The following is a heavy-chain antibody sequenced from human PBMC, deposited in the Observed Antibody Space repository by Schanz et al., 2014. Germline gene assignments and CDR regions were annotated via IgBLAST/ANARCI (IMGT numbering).Heavy chain of an antibody. CDR1: GFTFSDYW. V-gene: IGHV3-7*02. CDR2: IKHDGSGK. CDR3: VSQTGSTNY. D-gene: IGHD6-13*01. J-gene: IGHJ4*02. Sequence: EMQLLESGGGLAQPGGSLRLSCTASGFTFSDYWMSCDRQAPGKGPEWVANIKHDGSGKDYVDSVECRITISRDNAKRSLFLQMDSLRVEDTAGDFCVSQTGSTNYWGQGTLVTVSS.